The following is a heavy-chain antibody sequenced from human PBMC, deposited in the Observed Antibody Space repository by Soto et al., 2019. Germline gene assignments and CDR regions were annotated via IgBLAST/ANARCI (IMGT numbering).Heavy chain of an antibody. CDR3: ARKLGYCTNGVCLPYYFDY. CDR2: INPSGGST. J-gene: IGHJ4*02. D-gene: IGHD2-8*01. Sequence: ASVKVSCKASGYTFTSYYMHWARQAPGQGLEWMGIINPSGGSTSYAQKSQGRVTMTRDTSTSTVYMELSSLRSEDTAVYYCARKLGYCTNGVCLPYYFDYWGQGTLVTVSS. CDR1: GYTFTSYY. V-gene: IGHV1-46*01.